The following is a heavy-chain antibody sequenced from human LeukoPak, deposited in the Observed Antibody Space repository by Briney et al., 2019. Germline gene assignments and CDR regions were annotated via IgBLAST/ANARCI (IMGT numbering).Heavy chain of an antibody. J-gene: IGHJ4*02. CDR3: AKEVSVSRWLLLGDYFDY. CDR2: ISGSGGST. V-gene: IGHV3-23*01. D-gene: IGHD2-15*01. CDR1: GFTFSSYA. Sequence: GGSLRLSCAASGFTFSSYAMSWVRQAPGKGLEWVSAISGSGGSTYYADSVKGRFTISRDNSKYTLYLQMNSLRAEDTAVYYCAKEVSVSRWLLLGDYFDYWGQGTLVTVSS.